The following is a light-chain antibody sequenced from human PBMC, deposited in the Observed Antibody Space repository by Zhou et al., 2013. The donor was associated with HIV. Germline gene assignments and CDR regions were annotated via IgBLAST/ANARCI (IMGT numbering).Light chain of an antibody. CDR1: QSVDTY. CDR3: QQYDKWVRT. V-gene: IGKV3-15*01. J-gene: IGKJ3*01. CDR2: DAS. Sequence: EVLMTQSPVTLSVSPGGRATLSCRASQSVDTYLAWYQQRPGQPPRLLIYDASTRATGVPVRFSGSGSGTEFTLTIAGLQSEDVAVYYCQQYDKWVRTFGPGTKVDIK.